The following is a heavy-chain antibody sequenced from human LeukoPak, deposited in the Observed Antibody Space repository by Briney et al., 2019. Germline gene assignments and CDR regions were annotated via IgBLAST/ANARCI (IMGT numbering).Heavy chain of an antibody. V-gene: IGHV3-7*03. Sequence: GSLRLSFAASGFTFSSYLMTWVRQAPGEGLEWVANINKDGSVQYYVDSVKGRFTISRDNAKNSVYLQMNSLRAEDTAIYNCARIGYSSSSLDLWGRGTLVTVSS. CDR2: INKDGSVQ. CDR1: GFTFSSYL. D-gene: IGHD6-6*01. CDR3: ARIGYSSSSLDL. J-gene: IGHJ4*02.